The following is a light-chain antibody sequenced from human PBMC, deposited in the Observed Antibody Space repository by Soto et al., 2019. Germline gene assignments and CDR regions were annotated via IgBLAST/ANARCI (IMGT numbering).Light chain of an antibody. CDR2: ENN. V-gene: IGLV1-51*02. J-gene: IGLJ3*02. CDR3: GTWDSSLSAGV. CDR1: SSNIGNNY. Sequence: QSVLTQPPSVSAAPGQTVTISCSGSSSNIGNNYVSWYQQLPGTAPKLLIYENNKGPSGIPDRFSGSKSGTSATLGITGLQTGDEADYYCGTWDSSLSAGVFGGGTKLTVL.